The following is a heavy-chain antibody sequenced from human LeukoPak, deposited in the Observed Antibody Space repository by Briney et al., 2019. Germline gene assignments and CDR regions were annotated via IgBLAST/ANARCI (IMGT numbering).Heavy chain of an antibody. Sequence: PSETLSITCTVSGGSMSSGNYYWSWIRHPAGKGLEWIGRIDNSGSINYNPSLRSRVTISLDTSKNQFSLNLTSVTAADTAVYYCARGDWFDPWGQGTLVAVSS. CDR3: ARGDWFDP. V-gene: IGHV4-61*02. CDR2: IDNSGSI. J-gene: IGHJ5*02. CDR1: GGSMSSGNYY.